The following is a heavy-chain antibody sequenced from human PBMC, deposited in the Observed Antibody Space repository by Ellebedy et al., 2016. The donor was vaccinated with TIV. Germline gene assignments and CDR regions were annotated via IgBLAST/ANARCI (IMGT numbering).Heavy chain of an antibody. V-gene: IGHV4-61*01. D-gene: IGHD2-21*02. CDR1: GGSVSSGSYY. CDR3: ARVGSGSFYCGGDCKGEGMDV. Sequence: MPSETLSLTCAVSGGSVSSGSYYWSWIRQPPGKGLEWIGYIYYSGSNNYNPSLKSRVTISVDTSKNQFSLKLSSVTAADTAVYYCARVGSGSFYCGGDCKGEGMDVWGQGTTVTVSS. CDR2: IYYSGSN. J-gene: IGHJ6*02.